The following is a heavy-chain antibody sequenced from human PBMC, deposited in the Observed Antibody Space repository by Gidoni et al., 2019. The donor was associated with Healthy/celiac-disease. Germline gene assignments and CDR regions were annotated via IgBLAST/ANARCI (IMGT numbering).Heavy chain of an antibody. D-gene: IGHD6-6*01. V-gene: IGHV4-39*01. J-gene: IGHJ4*02. Sequence: QLQLQESGPGLVKPSETLSLTCTVSGGSISSSSYYWGWIRQPPGKGLEWIGSIYYSGSTYYNPSLKSRVTISGDTSKNQFSLKLSSVTAADTAVYYCARHGLAARPGAIDYWGQGTLVTVSS. CDR3: ARHGLAARPGAIDY. CDR2: IYYSGST. CDR1: GGSISSSSYY.